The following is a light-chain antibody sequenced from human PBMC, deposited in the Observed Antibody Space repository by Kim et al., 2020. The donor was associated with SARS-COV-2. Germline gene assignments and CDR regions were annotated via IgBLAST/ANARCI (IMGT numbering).Light chain of an antibody. CDR1: QAISRA. J-gene: IGKJ3*01. CDR3: QQFSNFPLT. CDR2: DAS. Sequence: ASVGDRVSISCRASQAISRAVAWYQQKPGKAPRLLIYDASSLEIGVPSRFSGSGSGTDFTLTISGLHPEDFATYFCQQFSNFPLTFGPGTKVDIK. V-gene: IGKV1D-13*01.